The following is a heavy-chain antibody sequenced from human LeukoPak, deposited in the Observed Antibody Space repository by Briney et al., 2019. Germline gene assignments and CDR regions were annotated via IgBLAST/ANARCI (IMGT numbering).Heavy chain of an antibody. D-gene: IGHD3-10*01. Sequence: PGGSLRLSCAASGFTFSSYAMHWVRQAPGKGLEWVAVISYDGSNKYYADSVKGRFTISRDNAKNSLYLQMNSLRAEDTAVYYCARDTYYYGSGSYSHFDYWGQGTLVTVSA. CDR2: ISYDGSNK. V-gene: IGHV3-30-3*01. J-gene: IGHJ4*02. CDR3: ARDTYYYGSGSYSHFDY. CDR1: GFTFSSYA.